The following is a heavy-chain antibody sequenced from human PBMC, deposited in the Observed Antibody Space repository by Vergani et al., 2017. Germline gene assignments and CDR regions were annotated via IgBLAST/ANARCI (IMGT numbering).Heavy chain of an antibody. Sequence: QVQLVESGGGVVQPGTSLRLSCVVSGFALNRHAMYWVRQAPGKGLEWVAVISYDGRNKYYENSAKGRFTISRDNSKNTLYLKMDSLRPEDTALYFCAKTRRELIVLETFDMWGQGTTVIVSA. J-gene: IGHJ3*02. CDR3: AKTRRELIVLETFDM. CDR1: GFALNRHA. CDR2: ISYDGRNK. V-gene: IGHV3-30*18. D-gene: IGHD3-22*01.